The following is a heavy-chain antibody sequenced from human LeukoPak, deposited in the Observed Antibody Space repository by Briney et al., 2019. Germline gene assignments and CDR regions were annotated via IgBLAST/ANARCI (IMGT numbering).Heavy chain of an antibody. Sequence: SETLSLTCTVSGGSISSGSYYWSWIRQPAGKGLEWIGTIYYYGSTNYNPSLKSRVTLSVDTSKNQFSLNLSSVTAADTAVFYCARLSTWNDGVGAFDIWGQGTMVTVSS. J-gene: IGHJ3*02. V-gene: IGHV4-61*10. CDR3: ARLSTWNDGVGAFDI. D-gene: IGHD1-1*01. CDR2: IYYYGST. CDR1: GGSISSGSYY.